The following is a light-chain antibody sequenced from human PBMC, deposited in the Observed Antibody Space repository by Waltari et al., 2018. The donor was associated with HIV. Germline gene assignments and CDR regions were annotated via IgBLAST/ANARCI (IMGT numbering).Light chain of an antibody. V-gene: IGKV1-33*01. CDR2: DSA. J-gene: IGKJ2*01. Sequence: DIQMTQSPSSLSASVGDRVTIPCQASQDISNFLNWYQQKPGKAPKLLNYDSANLETGVPSRFSGSGSGTDFTFTISSLQPEDIATYYCQQYDNLPMYTFGQGTKLEI. CDR1: QDISNF. CDR3: QQYDNLPMYT.